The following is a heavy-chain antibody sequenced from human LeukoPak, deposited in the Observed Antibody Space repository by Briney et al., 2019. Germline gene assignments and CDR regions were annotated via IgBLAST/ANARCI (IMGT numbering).Heavy chain of an antibody. D-gene: IGHD2-15*01. CDR3: AKNGDRGAYCTGGTCYPYFYYYMDV. CDR2: IRYDGNNK. V-gene: IGHV3-30*02. Sequence: GRSLRLSCAASGFTFSSYGMHWVRKAPGKGLEWVAFIRYDGNNKYYADSVKGRFTISRDNSKNTLYLQMNSLRAEDTAIYYCAKNGDRGAYCTGGTCYPYFYYYMDVWGKGTTVTI. CDR1: GFTFSSYG. J-gene: IGHJ6*03.